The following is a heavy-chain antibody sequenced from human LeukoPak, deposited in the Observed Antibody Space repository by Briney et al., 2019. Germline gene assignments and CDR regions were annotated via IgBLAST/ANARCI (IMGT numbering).Heavy chain of an antibody. Sequence: PSGTLSLTCTVSGGSISSGSHHWGWFRQSPGKGLEWIGSLYYSRTTYYNPSLNSRVTISVVTSKNQFSLQLNSVTAADTAVYYCARHDGRGGNTMGALDSWGQGSLVTVSS. CDR1: GGSISSGSHH. J-gene: IGHJ4*02. D-gene: IGHD3-3*01. CDR3: ARHDGRGGNTMGALDS. CDR2: LYYSRTT. V-gene: IGHV4-39*01.